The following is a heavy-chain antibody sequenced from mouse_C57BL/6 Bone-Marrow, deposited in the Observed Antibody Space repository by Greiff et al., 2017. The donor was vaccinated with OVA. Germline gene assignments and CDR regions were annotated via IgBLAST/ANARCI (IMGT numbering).Heavy chain of an antibody. V-gene: IGHV1-55*01. CDR2: IYPGSGST. CDR3: ARWDTTVVAWYFDV. Sequence: QVQLQQPGAELVKPGASVKMSCKASGYTFTSYWITWVKQRPGQGLEWIGDIYPGSGSTKYNEKFKSKATLTVDTSSSTAYMQLSSLTSEDSAVYYCARWDTTVVAWYFDVWGTGTTVTVSS. J-gene: IGHJ1*03. D-gene: IGHD1-1*01. CDR1: GYTFTSYW.